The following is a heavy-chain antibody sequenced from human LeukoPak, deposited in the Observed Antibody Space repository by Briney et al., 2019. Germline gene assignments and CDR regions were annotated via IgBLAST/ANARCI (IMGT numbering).Heavy chain of an antibody. Sequence: PSETLSLTCTVSGASISSYYWNWIRQPPGKGLEWIGYIYYSGSTNYNPSLKSRVTISVDTSKNQFSLKLSSVTAADTAVYYCARGRGFYTGDAFDIWGQGTMVTVSS. CDR3: ARGRGFYTGDAFDI. CDR1: GASISSYY. CDR2: IYYSGST. V-gene: IGHV4-59*01. D-gene: IGHD7-27*01. J-gene: IGHJ3*02.